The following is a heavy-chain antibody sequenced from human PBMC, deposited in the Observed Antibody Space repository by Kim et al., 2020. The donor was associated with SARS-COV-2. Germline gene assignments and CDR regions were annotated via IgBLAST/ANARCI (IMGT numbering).Heavy chain of an antibody. CDR3: ARVFPRYPLDY. D-gene: IGHD2-2*01. Sequence: TNKAQKLQGRVTMTTDTSTSTAYMELRSLRSDDTAVYYCARVFPRYPLDYWGQGTLVTVSS. CDR2: T. V-gene: IGHV1-18*01. J-gene: IGHJ4*02.